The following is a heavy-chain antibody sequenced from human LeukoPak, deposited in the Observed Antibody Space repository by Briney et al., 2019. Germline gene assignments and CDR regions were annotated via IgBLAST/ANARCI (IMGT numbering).Heavy chain of an antibody. CDR1: GYTFSDFY. D-gene: IGHD2-2*02. CDR2: TNPNIGST. J-gene: IGHJ4*02. V-gene: IGHV1-2*02. Sequence: ASVKVSCKASGYTFSDFYIHWVRQAPGQGPEWMGWTNPNIGSTNSAQKFQGGLTMTRDTSISTAYMELSGLRSDDTAVYYCARDTNIPESETFHYWGQETLVTVSS. CDR3: ARDTNIPESETFHY.